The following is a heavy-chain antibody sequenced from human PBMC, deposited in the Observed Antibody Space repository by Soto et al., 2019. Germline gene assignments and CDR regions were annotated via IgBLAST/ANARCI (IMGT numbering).Heavy chain of an antibody. CDR2: IHGEGAVT. CDR3: AQDGVPSNGDCDWFDP. D-gene: IGHD3-10*01. Sequence: EVQLLESGGGLVQPGGSLRLSCAASGFTFRNYAMSWVRQNPGKGLEWVSSIHGEGAVTYYADSVKGRFPVSRDDSKETLYLHISSLRVDDTAVYYCAQDGVPSNGDCDWFDPWGQGTLVTVAS. V-gene: IGHV3-23*01. J-gene: IGHJ5*02. CDR1: GFTFRNYA.